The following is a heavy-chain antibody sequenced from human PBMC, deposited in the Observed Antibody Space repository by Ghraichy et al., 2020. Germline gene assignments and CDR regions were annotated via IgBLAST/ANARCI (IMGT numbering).Heavy chain of an antibody. J-gene: IGHJ4*02. V-gene: IGHV3-23*01. CDR1: GFSFNSYM. CDR3: TKSRHHPHPAPTDY. CDR2: ISGSDSST. Sequence: LSLTCVASGFSFNSYMMSWVRQTPGKGLEWVSLISGSDSSTYYADSVKGRFTISRDNSKNTLYLQMSSLRAEDTAIYYCTKSRHHPHPAPTDYWGQGTQVIVSS.